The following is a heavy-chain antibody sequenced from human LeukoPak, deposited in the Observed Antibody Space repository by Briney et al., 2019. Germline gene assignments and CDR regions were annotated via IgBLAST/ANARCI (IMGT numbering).Heavy chain of an antibody. D-gene: IGHD2-2*01. CDR1: VFTFDDYA. V-gene: IGHV3-9*01. CDR3: AKDKGVDCSSTSCYDAGAYYYYGMDA. CDR2: ISWSSGNI. J-gene: IGHJ6*02. Sequence: GRSLRLSCAASVFTFDDYAMLWVRQAPGKGLEGVSGISWSSGNIGYADSAKGRFTISRDNAKNSLYLQMNSLRAEDTALYYCAKDKGVDCSSTSCYDAGAYYYYGMDAWGQGTTVTVSS.